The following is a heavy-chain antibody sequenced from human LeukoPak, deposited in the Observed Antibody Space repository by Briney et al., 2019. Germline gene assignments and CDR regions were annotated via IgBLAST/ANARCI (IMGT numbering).Heavy chain of an antibody. Sequence: KPGGSLRLSCAASGFTFSNAWMNWVRQAPGKGLEWVDRIKSKTDGGTTDYAAPVKGRFTISRDDSKNTLYLQMNSLKTEDTAVYYCTTGSSSWYYSTDYWGQGTLVTVSS. CDR1: GFTFSNAW. J-gene: IGHJ4*02. CDR3: TTGSSSWYYSTDY. CDR2: IKSKTDGGTT. D-gene: IGHD6-13*01. V-gene: IGHV3-15*07.